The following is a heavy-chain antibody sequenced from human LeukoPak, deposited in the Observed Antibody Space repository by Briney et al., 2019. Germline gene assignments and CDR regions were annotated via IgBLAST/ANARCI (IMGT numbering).Heavy chain of an antibody. V-gene: IGHV3-43*02. Sequence: GSLRLSCAASGFTFDDYAMHWVRQGPGKGLEWVSLISGNYGSTSYADSVKGRFTISRDSSKNSLYLQMNSLTTEDTALYYCARDLSKWGYYYGMDVWGQGTTVTVSS. CDR3: ARDLSKWGYYYGMDV. D-gene: IGHD2-8*01. CDR2: ISGNYGST. CDR1: GFTFDDYA. J-gene: IGHJ6*02.